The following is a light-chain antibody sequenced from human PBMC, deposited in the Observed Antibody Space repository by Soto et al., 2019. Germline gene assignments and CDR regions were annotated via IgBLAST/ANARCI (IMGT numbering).Light chain of an antibody. CDR3: SSYTSSSTYV. CDR2: DVS. Sequence: QSAPTQPASVSGSPGQSITISCTETSSDVGGNNYVSWYQQHPGKAPKLMIHDVSNRPSGVSNRFSGSKSGNTASLTISGLQAEDEADYYCSSYTSSSTYVFGTGTKVTVL. CDR1: SSDVGGNNY. J-gene: IGLJ1*01. V-gene: IGLV2-14*01.